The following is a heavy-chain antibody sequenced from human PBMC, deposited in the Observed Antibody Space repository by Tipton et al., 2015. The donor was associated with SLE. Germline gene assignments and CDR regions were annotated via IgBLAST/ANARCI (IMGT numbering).Heavy chain of an antibody. CDR2: IYYSGGT. CDR1: GGSISGHY. J-gene: IGHJ3*02. CDR3: ATCQQDDAFDI. V-gene: IGHV4-59*11. Sequence: TLSLTCTVSGGSISGHYWSWIRQPPGKGLEWIGYIYYSGGTNYNPSLKSRVTISVDTSKNQFSLKLSSVTAADTAVYYCATCQQDDAFDIWGQGTMVTVSS. D-gene: IGHD6-13*01.